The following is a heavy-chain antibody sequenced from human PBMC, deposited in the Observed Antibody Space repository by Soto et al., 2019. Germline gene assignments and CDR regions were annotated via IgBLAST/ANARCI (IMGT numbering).Heavy chain of an antibody. V-gene: IGHV1-18*04. Sequence: QVQLVQSGAEVKKPGASVKVSCKASGYTFTSYGISWVRQAPGQGLEWMGWISAYNGNTNYAQKLQGRVTMTTDTSTSTAYMELRSLRSDDTAVYYCVRESKTDYGEYYYYYGMDVWGQGTTVTVSS. CDR1: GYTFTSYG. D-gene: IGHD4-17*01. CDR3: VRESKTDYGEYYYYYGMDV. CDR2: ISAYNGNT. J-gene: IGHJ6*02.